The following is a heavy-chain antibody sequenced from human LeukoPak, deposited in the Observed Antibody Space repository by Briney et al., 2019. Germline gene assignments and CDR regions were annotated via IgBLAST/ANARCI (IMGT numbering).Heavy chain of an antibody. V-gene: IGHV1-2*02. D-gene: IGHD3-22*01. Sequence: GASVKVSCKASGYTFTGYNMHWVRQAPGQGLEWMGWINPNSGGTNYAQKFQGRVTMTRDTSISTAYMELSRLRSDDTAVYYCARDNYMIVVGKNWFDPWGQGTLVTVSS. CDR1: GYTFTGYN. CDR2: INPNSGGT. J-gene: IGHJ5*02. CDR3: ARDNYMIVVGKNWFDP.